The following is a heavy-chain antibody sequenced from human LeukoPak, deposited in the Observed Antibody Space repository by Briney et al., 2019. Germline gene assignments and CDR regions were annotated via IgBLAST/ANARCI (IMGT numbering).Heavy chain of an antibody. CDR3: ARGPPVSSSSFPQFDY. J-gene: IGHJ4*02. Sequence: GGSLRLSCAASGFTFSSYAMHWVRQAPGKGLEYVSAISSNGGSTYYANSVKGRFTISRDNSKNTLYLQMGSLRAEDMAVYYCARGPPVSSSSFPQFDYWGQGTLVTVSS. CDR2: ISSNGGST. D-gene: IGHD6-6*01. V-gene: IGHV3-64*01. CDR1: GFTFSSYA.